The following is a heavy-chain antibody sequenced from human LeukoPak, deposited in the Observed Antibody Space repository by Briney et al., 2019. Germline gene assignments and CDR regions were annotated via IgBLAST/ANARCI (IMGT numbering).Heavy chain of an antibody. J-gene: IGHJ4*02. CDR1: GGTFSSYA. V-gene: IGHV1-69*04. Sequence: VAAVKVSCKASGGTFSSYAISWVRQAPGQGLEWVGRIIPILGIANYAQKFQGRVTITADKSTSTAYMELSSLRSEDTAVYYCARDLDVYGPNPFDYWGQGTLVTVSS. CDR2: IIPILGIA. D-gene: IGHD3-10*01. CDR3: ARDLDVYGPNPFDY.